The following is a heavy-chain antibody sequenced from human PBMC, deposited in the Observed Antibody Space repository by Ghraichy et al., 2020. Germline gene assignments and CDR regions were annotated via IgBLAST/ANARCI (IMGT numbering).Heavy chain of an antibody. J-gene: IGHJ5*01. Sequence: GGSLRLSCAASGFTFSSYWMHWVRQAPGKGLVWVSRIKSDGITTNYADSVKGRFTISRDDAKNTMFLQMNSLRAEDTAVYYCARGFGGNYNWFDFWGQGTLVTVSS. CDR1: GFTFSSYW. CDR2: IKSDGITT. CDR3: ARGFGGNYNWFDF. V-gene: IGHV3-74*01. D-gene: IGHD4-23*01.